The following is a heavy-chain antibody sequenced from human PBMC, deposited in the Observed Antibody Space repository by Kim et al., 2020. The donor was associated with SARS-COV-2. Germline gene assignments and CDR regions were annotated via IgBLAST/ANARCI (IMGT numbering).Heavy chain of an antibody. CDR2: IYYSGST. J-gene: IGHJ4*02. V-gene: IGHV4-31*03. Sequence: SETLSLTCTVSGGSISSGGYYWSWIRQHPGKGLEWIGYIYYSGSTYYNPSLKSRVTISVDTSKNQFSLKLSSVTAADTAVYYCARVHGDYERSFDYWGQGTLVTVSS. D-gene: IGHD4-17*01. CDR3: ARVHGDYERSFDY. CDR1: GGSISSGGYY.